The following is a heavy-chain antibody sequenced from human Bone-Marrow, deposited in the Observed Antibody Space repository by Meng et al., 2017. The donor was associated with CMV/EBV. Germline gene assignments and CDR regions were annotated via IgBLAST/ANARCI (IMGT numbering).Heavy chain of an antibody. J-gene: IGHJ4*02. Sequence: GGSLRLSCAASGFRFSDYYMTWIRQAPGKGLEWVSYISSSYAVDYADSLKGRFTISRDNAKNSLYLQMNSLRAEDTAVYYCARAAAGTLDYWGQGTLVTGYS. CDR2: ISSSYAV. D-gene: IGHD6-13*01. CDR1: GFRFSDYY. V-gene: IGHV3-11*01. CDR3: ARAAAGTLDY.